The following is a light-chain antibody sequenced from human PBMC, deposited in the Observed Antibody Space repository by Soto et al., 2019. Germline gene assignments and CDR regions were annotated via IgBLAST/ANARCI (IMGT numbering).Light chain of an antibody. V-gene: IGKV1-5*01. Sequence: DIQVTQSPATLSASVGDRFTITCRASQTISTWMAWYQQKPGKAPKLLVYDASTLQSGVASRFSGSGSGTEFTLTISNLQPDDFATYYCQQYDNYPLTFGGGTKVDIK. CDR3: QQYDNYPLT. CDR2: DAS. CDR1: QTISTW. J-gene: IGKJ4*01.